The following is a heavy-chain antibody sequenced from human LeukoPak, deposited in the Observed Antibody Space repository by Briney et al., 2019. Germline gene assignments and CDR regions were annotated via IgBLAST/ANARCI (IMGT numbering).Heavy chain of an antibody. Sequence: PSETLSLTCTVSGGSISSGGYYWSWIRQHPGKGLEWIGYIYYSGNTYYNPYLKSRVTISADTSKNQFSLKVSSVTAADTAVYYCATHSFHDNGDPWGQGTLVTVSS. CDR3: ATHSFHDNGDP. V-gene: IGHV4-31*03. CDR1: GGSISSGGYY. CDR2: IYYSGNT. J-gene: IGHJ5*02. D-gene: IGHD4-17*01.